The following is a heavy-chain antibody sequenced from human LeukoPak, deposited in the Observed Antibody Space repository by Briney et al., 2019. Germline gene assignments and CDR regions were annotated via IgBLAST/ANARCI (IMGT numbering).Heavy chain of an antibody. CDR1: GYTFKGYY. CDR2: INPSSGGT. CDR3: ARGITVSSVGAFDT. Sequence: ASGKVSCKASGYTFKGYYIHWIRQAPGQGLEWMGWINPSSGGTNYAQRFQGRVTLTKDTSISTAYMELSSLISDDTAVYFCARGITVSSVGAFDTWGQGTVVTSST. V-gene: IGHV1-2*02. D-gene: IGHD3-16*01. J-gene: IGHJ3*02.